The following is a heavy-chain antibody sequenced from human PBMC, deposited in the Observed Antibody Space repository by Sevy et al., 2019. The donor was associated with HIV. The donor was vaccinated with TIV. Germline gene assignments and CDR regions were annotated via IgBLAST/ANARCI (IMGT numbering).Heavy chain of an antibody. Sequence: GGSLRLSCAASGFTFSSYWMSWVRQAPGKGLEWVANIKQDGSEKYYVDSVKGRFTISRDNAKNSLYLQMNSLRAEDMAVYYCARVFTIFDPGMDVWGQGTTVTVSS. J-gene: IGHJ6*02. CDR3: ARVFTIFDPGMDV. CDR2: IKQDGSEK. D-gene: IGHD3-3*01. V-gene: IGHV3-7*01. CDR1: GFTFSSYW.